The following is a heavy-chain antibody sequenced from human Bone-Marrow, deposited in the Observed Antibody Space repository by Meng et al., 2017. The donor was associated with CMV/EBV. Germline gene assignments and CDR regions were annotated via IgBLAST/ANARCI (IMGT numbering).Heavy chain of an antibody. CDR3: AREGATARDLDY. CDR1: GGSFSGYY. D-gene: IGHD1-26*01. J-gene: IGHJ4*02. V-gene: IGHV4-34*01. Sequence: SQTLSLTCSVHGGSFSGYYWSWIRQPPGKGLEWIGEINHSGSTNYNPSLKSRVTISVDTSKNQFSLKLSSVTAADTAVYYCAREGATARDLDYWGQGTLVTFSS. CDR2: INHSGST.